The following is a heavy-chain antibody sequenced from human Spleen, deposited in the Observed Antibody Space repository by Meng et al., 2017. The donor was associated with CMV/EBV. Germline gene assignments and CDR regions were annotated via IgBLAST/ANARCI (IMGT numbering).Heavy chain of an antibody. CDR1: GFTFSSYA. V-gene: IGHV3-23*01. CDR3: TTDWTVGLYCSSTSCYAY. Sequence: GESLKISCAASGFTFSSYAMSWVRQAPGKGLEWVSAISGSGGSTYYADSVKGRFTISRDNSKNTLYLQMNSLKTEDTAVYYCTTDWTVGLYCSSTSCYAYWGQGTLVTVSS. D-gene: IGHD2-2*01. CDR2: ISGSGGST. J-gene: IGHJ4*02.